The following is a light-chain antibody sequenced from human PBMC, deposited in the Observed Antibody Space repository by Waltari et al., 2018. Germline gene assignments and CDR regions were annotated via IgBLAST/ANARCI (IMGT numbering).Light chain of an antibody. V-gene: IGLV2-8*01. J-gene: IGLJ2*01. Sequence: SALTQPPSASFSLLQSVTLSCSLTISDVFFCGCVSWSQQHPRQQHKLLIYEVTNRPSGVSDRFSGSKSGNTASLTVSALRSEDEAVYYCSSYVASKVVFGGGTRLTVL. CDR1: ISDVFFCGC. CDR3: SSYVASKVV. CDR2: EVT.